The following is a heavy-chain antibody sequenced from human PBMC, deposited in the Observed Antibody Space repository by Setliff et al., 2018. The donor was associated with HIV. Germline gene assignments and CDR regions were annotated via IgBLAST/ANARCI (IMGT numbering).Heavy chain of an antibody. J-gene: IGHJ4*02. Sequence: RVESLKISCHLSGYSFVDFWIGWVRQMPGKGLEWVGFIYPGDSDSRYSPSFRGQVTISADKSTTTAYLDWARLKASDTATYYCVRYIGAAAGYIDHWGQGTLVTVSS. CDR1: GYSFVDFW. D-gene: IGHD6-25*01. CDR2: IYPGDSDS. CDR3: VRYIGAAAGYIDH. V-gene: IGHV5-51*01.